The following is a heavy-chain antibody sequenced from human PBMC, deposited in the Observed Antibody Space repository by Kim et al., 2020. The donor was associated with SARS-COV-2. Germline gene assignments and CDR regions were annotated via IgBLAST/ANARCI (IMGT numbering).Heavy chain of an antibody. Sequence: GGSLRLSCAASGFTFSSYEMNWVRQAPGKGLEWVSYISSSVNTIYYADSVKGRFTISRDNAKNSLYLQMNSLRAEDTAVYYCARSTVTYDYWGRGTLVTV. J-gene: IGHJ4*02. V-gene: IGHV3-48*03. D-gene: IGHD4-17*01. CDR3: ARSTVTYDY. CDR2: ISSSVNTI. CDR1: GFTFSSYE.